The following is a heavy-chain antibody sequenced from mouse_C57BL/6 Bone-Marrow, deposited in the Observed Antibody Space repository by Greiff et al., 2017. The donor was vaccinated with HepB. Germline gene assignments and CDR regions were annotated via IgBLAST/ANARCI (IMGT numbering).Heavy chain of an antibody. CDR3: TRDNGLKSDRGSSSYAMDY. CDR1: GFTFSSYA. D-gene: IGHD1-1*01. CDR2: ISSGGDYI. Sequence: EVQRVESGEGLVKPGGSLKLSCAASGFTFSSYAMSWVRQTPEKRLEWVAYISSGGDYIYYADTVKGRFTISRDNARNTLYLQMSSLKSEDTAMYYCTRDNGLKSDRGSSSYAMDYWGQGTSVTVAS. J-gene: IGHJ4*01. V-gene: IGHV5-9-1*02.